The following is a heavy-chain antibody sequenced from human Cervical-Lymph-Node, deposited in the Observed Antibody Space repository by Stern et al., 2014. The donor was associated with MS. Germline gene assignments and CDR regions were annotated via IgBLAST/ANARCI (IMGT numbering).Heavy chain of an antibody. CDR3: ASGSGSYFSDLDS. CDR2: IVPFFDTA. CDR1: GGTFSSYT. Sequence: VQLVESGAEVKKPGSSVKVSCKASGGTFSSYTISWVRQAPGQGLEWVGGIVPFFDTANYAERFQGRVTVTADESTSTAYMELSSLRSEDTAVYYCASGSGSYFSDLDSWGQGTVVTVSS. J-gene: IGHJ4*02. V-gene: IGHV1-69*01. D-gene: IGHD3-10*01.